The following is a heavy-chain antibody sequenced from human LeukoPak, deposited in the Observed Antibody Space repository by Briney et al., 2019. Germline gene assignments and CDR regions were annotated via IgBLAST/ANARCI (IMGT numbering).Heavy chain of an antibody. V-gene: IGHV3-21*01. J-gene: IGHJ3*02. CDR1: GFTFRDYY. D-gene: IGHD5-18*01. CDR3: ARERGYSSSAFDI. CDR2: ISRTTRYI. Sequence: GGSLRLSCAASGFTFRDYYMNWVRQAPGKGLEWVSSISRTTRYIYYADSVKGRFTISRDNSKNSLYLQMNSLRAEDTAVYYCARERGYSSSAFDIWGQGTMVTVSS.